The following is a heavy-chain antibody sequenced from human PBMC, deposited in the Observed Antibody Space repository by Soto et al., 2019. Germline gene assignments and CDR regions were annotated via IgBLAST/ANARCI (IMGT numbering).Heavy chain of an antibody. J-gene: IGHJ4*02. D-gene: IGHD6-13*01. V-gene: IGHV3-15*01. CDR1: GFTFSNAW. Sequence: GGSLRLSCAASGFTFSNAWMSWVRQAPGKGLEWVGRIKSKTDGGTTDYAAPVKGRFTISRDDSKNTLYLQMNSLKTEDTAVYYCTTDPPRGSSWYAFVYWGQGTLVTVSS. CDR3: TTDPPRGSSWYAFVY. CDR2: IKSKTDGGTT.